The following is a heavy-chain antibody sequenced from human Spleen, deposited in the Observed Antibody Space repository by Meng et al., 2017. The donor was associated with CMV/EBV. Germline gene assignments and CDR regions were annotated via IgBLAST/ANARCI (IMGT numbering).Heavy chain of an antibody. V-gene: IGHV3-30*02. J-gene: IGHJ1*01. D-gene: IGHD3-22*01. CDR3: AKDRNYYDSSGLYFHH. CDR1: GFILSNFG. Sequence: GFILSNFGWHWVRQAPGKGLEWGAFIRFDGSEKFYADSVKGRFTISRDNSESTLYLQTNSLRAEDTAVYYCAKDRNYYDSSGLYFHHWGQGTLVTVSS. CDR2: IRFDGSEK.